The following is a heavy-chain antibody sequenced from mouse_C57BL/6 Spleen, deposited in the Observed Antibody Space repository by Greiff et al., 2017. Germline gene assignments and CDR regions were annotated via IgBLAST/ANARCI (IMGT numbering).Heavy chain of an antibody. CDR2: IWSDGST. CDR3: ARHGGDDYAMDY. V-gene: IGHV2-6-1*01. Sequence: QVHVKQSGPGLVAPSQSLSITCTVSGFSLTSYGVHWVRQPPGKGLEWLVVIWSDGSTTYNSALKSRLSISKDNSKSQVFLKMNSLQTDDTAMYYCARHGGDDYAMDYWGQGTSVTVSS. J-gene: IGHJ4*01. CDR1: GFSLTSYG.